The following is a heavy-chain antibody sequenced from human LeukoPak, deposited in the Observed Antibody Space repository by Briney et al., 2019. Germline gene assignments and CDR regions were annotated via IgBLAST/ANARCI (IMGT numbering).Heavy chain of an antibody. V-gene: IGHV1-18*01. CDR1: GYTFTSYG. CDR2: ISAYNGNT. Sequence: GASVKVSCKASGYTFTSYGISWVRQAPGQGLEWMGWISAYNGNTNYAQKLQGRVTMTTDTSTSTAYMELRSLRSDDTAVYYCARGLPPLNYDILTGYYVAFDYWGQGTLVTVSS. CDR3: ARGLPPLNYDILTGYYVAFDY. D-gene: IGHD3-9*01. J-gene: IGHJ4*02.